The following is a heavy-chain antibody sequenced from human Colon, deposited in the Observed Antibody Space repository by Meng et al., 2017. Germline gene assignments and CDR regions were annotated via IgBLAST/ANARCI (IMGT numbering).Heavy chain of an antibody. D-gene: IGHD2-21*02. J-gene: IGHJ5*02. CDR2: VYYTGNT. V-gene: IGHV4-61*08. CDR1: GGSVSSGDYY. CDR3: ARVNGDFDEAWFDP. Sequence: QVQRQESGPVLVRPSETLSTTCTVSGGSVSSGDYYWSWIRQPPGKGLEWLGYVYYTGNTNYNPSLKNRVTISLDTSNNQFSLKLTSMTAADAAIYYCARVNGDFDEAWFDPWGQGTLVTVSS.